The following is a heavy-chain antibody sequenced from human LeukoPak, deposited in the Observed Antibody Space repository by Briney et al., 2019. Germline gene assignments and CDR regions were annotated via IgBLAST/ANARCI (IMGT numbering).Heavy chain of an antibody. CDR2: TSRSSDYK. CDR1: GFAFGDYH. D-gene: IGHD2-2*01. CDR3: AGPTCLRGAYCSTNF. J-gene: IGHJ4*02. V-gene: IGHV3-11*03. Sequence: GRSLRLSCAASGFAFGDYHMSWIRQAPGKGLEWVSSTSRSSDYKDFAVSVRGRFTVSRDNAKDSMYLQMSSLRAEDTAVYYCAGPTCLRGAYCSTNFWGQGTLVTVSS.